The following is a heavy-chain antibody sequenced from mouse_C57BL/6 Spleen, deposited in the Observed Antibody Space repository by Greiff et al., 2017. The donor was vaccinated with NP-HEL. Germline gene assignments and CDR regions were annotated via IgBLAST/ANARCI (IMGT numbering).Heavy chain of an antibody. CDR2: IDPSDSYT. V-gene: IGHV1-50*01. CDR3: AGVWFAY. CDR1: GYTFTSYW. Sequence: QVQLQQPGAELVKPGASVKLSCKASGYTFTSYWMQWVKQRPGQGLEWIGEIDPSDSYTNYNQKFKGKATLTVDTSSSTAYMQLSSLTSEDSAVYYCAGVWFAYWGQGTLVTVSA. J-gene: IGHJ3*01.